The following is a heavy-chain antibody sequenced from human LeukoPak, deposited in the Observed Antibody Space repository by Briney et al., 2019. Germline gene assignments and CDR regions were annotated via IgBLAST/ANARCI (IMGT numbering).Heavy chain of an antibody. V-gene: IGHV4-39*01. Sequence: SETLSLTCAVSGVSISGGSNYYWGWIRQSPGQGLGWIGSVYYSGSTYYNPSLKSRVTMSVDTPKNQFSLKLSSVTAADTAVYYCARHGRKSYVSWFDPWGQGYLVSVSS. D-gene: IGHD3-10*02. CDR1: GVSISGGSNYY. CDR2: VYYSGST. CDR3: ARHGRKSYVSWFDP. J-gene: IGHJ5*02.